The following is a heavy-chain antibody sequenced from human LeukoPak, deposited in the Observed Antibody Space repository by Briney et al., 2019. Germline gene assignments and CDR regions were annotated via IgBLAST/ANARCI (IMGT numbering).Heavy chain of an antibody. CDR3: AGIDSSGYYPYYYYYMDV. Sequence: GGSLRLSCAASGFTVSSNYMSWVRQAPGKGLEWVSVIYSGGSTYYADSVKGRFTISRDNSKNTLYLQMNSLRAEDTAVYYCAGIDSSGYYPYYYYYMDVWGKGTTVTVSS. CDR2: IYSGGST. D-gene: IGHD3-22*01. V-gene: IGHV3-66*02. J-gene: IGHJ6*03. CDR1: GFTVSSNY.